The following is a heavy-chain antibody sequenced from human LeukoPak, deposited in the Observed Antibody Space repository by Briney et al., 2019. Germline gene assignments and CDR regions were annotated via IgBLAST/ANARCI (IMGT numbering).Heavy chain of an antibody. CDR2: IYYSGST. CDR1: GGSISSGGYY. V-gene: IGHV4-31*03. CDR3: ARGGDYYDSRKNDY. J-gene: IGHJ4*02. D-gene: IGHD3-22*01. Sequence: SETLSLTCTVSGGSISSGGYYWSWIRQHPGKGLEWIGYIYYSGSTYYNPSLKSRVTISVDTSKNQFSLKLSSVTAADTAVYYCARGGDYYDSRKNDYWGQGTLVTVSS.